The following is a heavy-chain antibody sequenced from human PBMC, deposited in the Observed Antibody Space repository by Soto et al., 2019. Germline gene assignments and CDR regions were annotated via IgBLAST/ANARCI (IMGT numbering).Heavy chain of an antibody. CDR2: TYYSSKWYN. D-gene: IGHD6-6*01. Sequence: SQTLSLTCAISGDSVSSNSAAWNWIRQSPSRGLEWLGRTYYSSKWYNDYAVSVKSRITINPDTSKNQFSLKLSSVTAADTAVYYCAREGAAPYYYYGMDVWGQGTTVTVSS. CDR3: AREGAAPYYYYGMDV. J-gene: IGHJ6*02. CDR1: GDSVSSNSAA. V-gene: IGHV6-1*01.